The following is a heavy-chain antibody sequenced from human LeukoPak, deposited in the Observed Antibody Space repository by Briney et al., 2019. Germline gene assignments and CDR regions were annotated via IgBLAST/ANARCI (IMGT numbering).Heavy chain of an antibody. D-gene: IGHD1-26*01. V-gene: IGHV4-34*01. CDR2: INHSGST. Sequence: TSGTLSLSCAVSGVSFSGYYWSWIRQPPGKGLGWVAEINHSGSTNYNPSLKSRVTISADTSKNQFSLKLSSVTAADTAVYYCARGGEDIVAATFYCYGMDVWGQGTTVTVSS. CDR3: ARGGEDIVAATFYCYGMDV. CDR1: GVSFSGYY. J-gene: IGHJ6*02.